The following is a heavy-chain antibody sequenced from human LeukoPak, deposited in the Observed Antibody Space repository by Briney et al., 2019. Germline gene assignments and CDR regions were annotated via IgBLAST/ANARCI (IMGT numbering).Heavy chain of an antibody. CDR2: IYYSGST. Sequence: SETLSLTCTVSGGSISSGGYYWSWIRQHPGKGLEWIGYIYYSGSTYYNPSLKSRVTISVDTSKNQFSLKLSSVTAADTAVYYCARGGWGSTDFDYWGQGTLVTVSS. CDR3: ARGGWGSTDFDY. V-gene: IGHV4-31*03. D-gene: IGHD2-2*01. J-gene: IGHJ4*02. CDR1: GGSISSGGYY.